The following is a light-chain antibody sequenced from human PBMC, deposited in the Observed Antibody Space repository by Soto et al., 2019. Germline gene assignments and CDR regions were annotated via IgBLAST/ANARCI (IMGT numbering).Light chain of an antibody. J-gene: IGLJ1*01. Sequence: QSALTQPPSASGTPGQRVTISCSGSSSNIGSNTVNWYQQLPGTAPKLLIYSNNQRPSGVPDRFSGSKSGTSASLAISGLKYEEEDHYYCAAWDDSLQGGLGTGPKVTV. CDR2: SNN. CDR1: SSNIGSNT. V-gene: IGLV1-44*01. CDR3: AAWDDSLQGG.